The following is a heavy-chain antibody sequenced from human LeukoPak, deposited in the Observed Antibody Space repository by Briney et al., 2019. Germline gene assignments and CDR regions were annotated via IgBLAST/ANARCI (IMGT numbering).Heavy chain of an antibody. Sequence: PSETLSLTCTVSGGSISSSSYYWGWIRQPPGKGPEWIGSIYYSGSTYYNPSLKSRVTISADTFKNHFSLKMTSVTAADTAVYYCATAPILRGEGGEHYKYGMDVWGQGTTVIVSS. J-gene: IGHJ6*02. CDR2: IYYSGST. D-gene: IGHD2-2*02. CDR1: GGSISSSSYY. CDR3: ATAPILRGEGGEHYKYGMDV. V-gene: IGHV4-39*07.